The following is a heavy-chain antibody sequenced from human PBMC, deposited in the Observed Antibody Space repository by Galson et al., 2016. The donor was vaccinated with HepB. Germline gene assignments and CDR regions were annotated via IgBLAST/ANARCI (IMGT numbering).Heavy chain of an antibody. CDR1: GYTFTAYF. CDR3: ARGDLNYYYALDV. Sequence: SVKVSCKASGYTFTAYFIYWVRQAPGQGLEWMGFINPNVGSTTFAQKFQDRVTMTRDTSTSTAFMELSGLRSEDTAVYFCARGDLNYYYALDVWGQGTTVTVSS. J-gene: IGHJ6*02. D-gene: IGHD3-3*01. V-gene: IGHV1-46*01. CDR2: INPNVGST.